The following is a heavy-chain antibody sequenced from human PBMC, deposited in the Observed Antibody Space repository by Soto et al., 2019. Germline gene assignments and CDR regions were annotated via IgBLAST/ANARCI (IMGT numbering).Heavy chain of an antibody. J-gene: IGHJ3*02. CDR2: ISFDGSSQ. CDR1: GFMFHAYG. Sequence: QIQLVESGGGVVQPGRSLRLSCAASGFMFHAYGMHWVRQAPGNGLEWVAVISFDGSSQYYEESVKGRFTISRDNSKNTLYLQIDSLRAEDTAVYFCVKAGTMAGTGTTPRSFDIWGRGTMVTVSS. D-gene: IGHD1-1*01. CDR3: VKAGTMAGTGTTPRSFDI. V-gene: IGHV3-30*18.